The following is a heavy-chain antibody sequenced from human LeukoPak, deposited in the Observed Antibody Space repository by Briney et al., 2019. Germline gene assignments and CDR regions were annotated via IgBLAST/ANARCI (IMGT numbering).Heavy chain of an antibody. V-gene: IGHV4-34*01. CDR3: ARAPWWLRPMDV. Sequence: SETLSLTCAVYGGSFSGYYWSWIRQPPGKGLEWIGEINHSGSTNYNPSLKSRVTISVDTSKNPFSLKLSSVTAADTAVYYCARAPWWLRPMDVWGKGTTVTVSS. D-gene: IGHD5-12*01. CDR1: GGSFSGYY. J-gene: IGHJ6*04. CDR2: INHSGST.